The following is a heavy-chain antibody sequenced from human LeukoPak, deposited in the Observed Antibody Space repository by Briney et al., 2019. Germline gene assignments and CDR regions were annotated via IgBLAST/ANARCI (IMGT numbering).Heavy chain of an antibody. Sequence: ASVKVSCKASGYTFTGYYMHWVRQAPGQGLEWMGRINPNSGGTNYAQKFQGRVTMTRDKSISTAYMELSRLRSDDTAVYYCARGCSESIVVVVAATQWGDIDYWGQGTLVTVSS. V-gene: IGHV1-2*06. D-gene: IGHD2-15*01. J-gene: IGHJ4*02. CDR1: GYTFTGYY. CDR3: ARGCSESIVVVVAATQWGDIDY. CDR2: INPNSGGT.